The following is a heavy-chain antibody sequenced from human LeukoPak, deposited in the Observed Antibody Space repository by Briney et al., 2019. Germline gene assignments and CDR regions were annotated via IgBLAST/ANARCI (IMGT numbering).Heavy chain of an antibody. V-gene: IGHV1-18*01. Sequence: ASVKVSCKTSGYTFTIYGISWVRQAPGQGLEWMGLISAYGNTNYAQKLQGRVTMTTDTSTSTAYMELRSLRSDDTAVYYCARTPPDYDPDKYYFDYWGQGTLVTVSS. CDR2: ISAYGNT. CDR1: GYTFTIYG. CDR3: ARTPPDYDPDKYYFDY. D-gene: IGHD4-17*01. J-gene: IGHJ4*02.